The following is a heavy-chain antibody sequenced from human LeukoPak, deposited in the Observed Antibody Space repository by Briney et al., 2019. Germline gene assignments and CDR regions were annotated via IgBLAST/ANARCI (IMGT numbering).Heavy chain of an antibody. J-gene: IGHJ4*02. Sequence: SVKVSCKTSGFTFISSAVQWVRQTRGQRLEWIGWIVVGSGNTNYAQKFQERVTITRDMSTSTAYMELSSLRSEDTAVYYCAAGPSYSSGYRYYFDYWGQGTLVTVSS. CDR2: IVVGSGNT. CDR1: GFTFISSA. CDR3: AAGPSYSSGYRYYFDY. V-gene: IGHV1-58*01. D-gene: IGHD3-22*01.